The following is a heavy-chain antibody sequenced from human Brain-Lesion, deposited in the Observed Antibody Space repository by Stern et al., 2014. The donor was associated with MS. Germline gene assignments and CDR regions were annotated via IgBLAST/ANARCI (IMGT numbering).Heavy chain of an antibody. Sequence: ESGPALVRSTQTLTLTCTVSGFSLSTRGMCVSWVRQPPGKALEWLALHDWLDYKYYPTPLGPRLTISKDTSKNQVVLTMTNMAPVDTGTYYCARVVRGGATYYYGMDFWGQGTTVTVSS. CDR3: ARVVRGGATYYYGMDF. D-gene: IGHD1-26*01. J-gene: IGHJ6*02. CDR2: HDWLDYK. CDR1: GFSLSTRGMC. V-gene: IGHV2-70*20.